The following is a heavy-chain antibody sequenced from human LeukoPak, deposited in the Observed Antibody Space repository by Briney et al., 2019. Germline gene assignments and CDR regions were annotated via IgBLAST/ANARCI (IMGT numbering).Heavy chain of an antibody. J-gene: IGHJ4*02. Sequence: EASVKVSCKASGGTFSSYAISWVRQAPGQGLEWMGGIIPIFGTANYAQKFQGRVTITADESTSTAYMELSSLRSEDTAVYFCARDRTVAGFHLEAYWGQGTLVTVSS. CDR3: ARDRTVAGFHLEAY. D-gene: IGHD6-19*01. CDR1: GGTFSSYA. V-gene: IGHV1-69*13. CDR2: IIPIFGTA.